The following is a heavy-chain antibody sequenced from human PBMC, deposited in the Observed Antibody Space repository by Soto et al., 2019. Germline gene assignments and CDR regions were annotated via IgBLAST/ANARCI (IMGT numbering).Heavy chain of an antibody. Sequence: QVQLVQSGAEVKKPGASVKVSCKASGYTFTSYDINWVRQATGQGLEWMGWMNPNSGNTGYAKKFQGRVNMTRNISIITAYMALSSLRSEDTAVYYGARARYYYYYMDAWGKGTTVTVSS. CDR1: GYTFTSYD. CDR3: ARARYYYYYMDA. V-gene: IGHV1-8*01. J-gene: IGHJ6*03. CDR2: MNPNSGNT.